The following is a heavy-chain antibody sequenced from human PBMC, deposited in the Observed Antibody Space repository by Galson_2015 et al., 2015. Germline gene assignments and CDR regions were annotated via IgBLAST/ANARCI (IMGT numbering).Heavy chain of an antibody. CDR1: GFTFSAYA. CDR3: AQWPSRWANYYHGMDV. V-gene: IGHV3-23*01. CDR2: VTGSGDNV. Sequence: SLRLSCAASGFTFSAYAMTWVRQAPGRGLEWVSTVTGSGDNVYYADSVQGRFTISRDNSKNTLCLQMDRLRAEDMAVYYCAQWPSRWANYYHGMDVWGQGTTVTVSS. D-gene: IGHD5-24*01. J-gene: IGHJ6*02.